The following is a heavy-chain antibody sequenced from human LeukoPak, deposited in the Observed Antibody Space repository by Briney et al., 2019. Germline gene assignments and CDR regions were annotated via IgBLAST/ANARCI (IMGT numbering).Heavy chain of an antibody. Sequence: ASETLSLTCTVSGGSVSSGSYYWSWIRQPPGEGLEWIGYIYYGGSTNYNPSLKSRVTISVDTSKNQFSLKLSSVTAADTAVHYCARGLGYCSGGSCLSGWFDPWGQGTLVTVSS. V-gene: IGHV4-61*01. CDR2: IYYGGST. J-gene: IGHJ5*02. CDR3: ARGLGYCSGGSCLSGWFDP. CDR1: GGSVSSGSYY. D-gene: IGHD2-15*01.